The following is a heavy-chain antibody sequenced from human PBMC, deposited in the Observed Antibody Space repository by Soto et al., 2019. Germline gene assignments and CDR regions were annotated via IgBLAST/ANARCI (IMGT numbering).Heavy chain of an antibody. D-gene: IGHD1-1*01. Sequence: GGSLRLCCAASGFTFSSYGMHWVRQAPGKGLEWVAVISYDGSNKYYADSVKGRFTISRDNSKNTLYLQMNSLRAEDTAVYYCAKDQAPSDESGPTQIDPWGQGTLVTVSS. CDR3: AKDQAPSDESGPTQIDP. V-gene: IGHV3-30*18. CDR2: ISYDGSNK. J-gene: IGHJ5*02. CDR1: GFTFSSYG.